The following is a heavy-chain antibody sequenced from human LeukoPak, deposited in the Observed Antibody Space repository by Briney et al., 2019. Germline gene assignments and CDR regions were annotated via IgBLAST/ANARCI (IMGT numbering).Heavy chain of an antibody. CDR1: GGSISSSSYY. J-gene: IGHJ4*02. Sequence: PSETLSLTCTVSGGSISSSSYYWGWIRQPPGKGLEWIGSIYYSGSTYYNPSLKSRVTISVDTSENQFSLKLSSVTAADTAVYYCARVTAIPRVLDYWGQGTLVTVSS. V-gene: IGHV4-39*01. CDR3: ARVTAIPRVLDY. CDR2: IYYSGST. D-gene: IGHD3-10*01.